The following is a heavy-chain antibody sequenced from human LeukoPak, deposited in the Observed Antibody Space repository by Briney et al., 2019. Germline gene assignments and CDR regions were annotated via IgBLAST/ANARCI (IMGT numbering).Heavy chain of an antibody. V-gene: IGHV3-53*01. CDR2: LYSGGSA. CDR3: ARDSETETGWYYYGMDV. CDR1: GFIVSSNH. Sequence: GGSLRLSCAASGFIVSSNHMNWVRQAPGKGLEWIAVLYSGGSAYYADSVKGRFTISRDNSKNTLYLQIYSLRAEDTAIYYCARDSETETGWYYYGMDVWGQGTTVTVSS. J-gene: IGHJ6*02. D-gene: IGHD1-1*01.